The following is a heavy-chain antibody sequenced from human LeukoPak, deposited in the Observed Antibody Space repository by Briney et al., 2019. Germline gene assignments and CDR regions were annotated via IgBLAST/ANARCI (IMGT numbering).Heavy chain of an antibody. J-gene: IGHJ1*01. V-gene: IGHV3-23*01. CDR1: GFTFGSYG. CDR2: ITPNAVRT. CDR3: AIMHGYYDGSGYWVQ. D-gene: IGHD3-22*01. Sequence: PGGSLRLSCAASGFTFGSYGMSWVRQARGKGLEWVSFITPNAVRTSYADSVEGRVTISRDNPRNTLYMQTNSLRDEPTAVYYCAIMHGYYDGSGYWVQWGQGTLVTVSS.